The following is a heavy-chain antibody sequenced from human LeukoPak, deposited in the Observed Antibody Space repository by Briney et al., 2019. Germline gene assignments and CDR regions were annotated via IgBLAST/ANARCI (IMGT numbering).Heavy chain of an antibody. J-gene: IGHJ4*02. CDR1: GGSISSSSYY. Sequence: SETLSLTCTVSGGSISSSSYYWGWIRQPPGKGLEWIGSIYYSGSTYYNPSLKSRVTISVDTSKNQFSLKLSSVTAADTAVYYCARGYSYGYYFDYWGQGTLVTVSS. CDR2: IYYSGST. V-gene: IGHV4-39*07. D-gene: IGHD5-18*01. CDR3: ARGYSYGYYFDY.